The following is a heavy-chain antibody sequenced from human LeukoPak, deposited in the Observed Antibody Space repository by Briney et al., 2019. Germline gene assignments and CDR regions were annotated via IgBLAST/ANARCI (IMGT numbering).Heavy chain of an antibody. CDR1: GFTFSSYE. Sequence: PGGSLRLSCAAPGFTFSSYEMNWVRQAPGKGLEWVSYISSSGSTIYYADSVKGRFTIPRDNAKNSLHLQMNSLRAEDTAVYYCARDPPNYDILTGYYKNYFDYWGQGTLVAVSS. D-gene: IGHD3-9*01. CDR2: ISSSGSTI. V-gene: IGHV3-48*03. CDR3: ARDPPNYDILTGYYKNYFDY. J-gene: IGHJ4*02.